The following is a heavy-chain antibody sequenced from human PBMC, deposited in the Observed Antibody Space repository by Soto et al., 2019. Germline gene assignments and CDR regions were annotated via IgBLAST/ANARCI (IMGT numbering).Heavy chain of an antibody. V-gene: IGHV3-30*18. D-gene: IGHD3-10*01. CDR1: GFTFSSYG. CDR3: AKDGARSVGAYYYYYMDV. Sequence: GGSLRLSCAASGFTFSSYGMHWVRQAPGKGLEWVAVISYDGSNKYYADSVKGRFTISRDNSKNTLYLQMNSLRAEDTAVYYCAKDGARSVGAYYYYYMDVWGKGTTVTVSS. J-gene: IGHJ6*03. CDR2: ISYDGSNK.